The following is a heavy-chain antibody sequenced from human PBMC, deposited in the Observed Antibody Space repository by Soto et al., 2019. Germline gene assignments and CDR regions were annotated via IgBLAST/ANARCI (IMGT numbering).Heavy chain of an antibody. CDR1: GGTFSSYA. D-gene: IGHD3-3*01. J-gene: IGHJ6*02. Sequence: ASVKVSCKASGGTFSSYAISWVRQAPGQGLEWMGGIIPIFGTANYAQKFQGRVTITADESTSTAYMELSSLRSEDTAVYYCARGTKVLRFLEWYDHYYYYRMDVWGQGTTVTVS. V-gene: IGHV1-69*13. CDR2: IIPIFGTA. CDR3: ARGTKVLRFLEWYDHYYYYRMDV.